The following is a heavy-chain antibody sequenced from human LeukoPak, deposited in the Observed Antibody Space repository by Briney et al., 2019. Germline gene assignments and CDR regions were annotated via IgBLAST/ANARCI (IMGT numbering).Heavy chain of an antibody. J-gene: IGHJ4*02. Sequence: SETLSLTCTVSGGSISDYFWSWIRQPPGKGLEWIGYISYSGYTYYNPSLNSRVTLSVDTSKNQFSLKLSSVTAADTAVYYCARGTSSGWGPRFDYWGQGTLVTVSS. CDR3: ARGTSSGWGPRFDY. CDR2: ISYSGYT. D-gene: IGHD6-19*01. CDR1: GGSISDYF. V-gene: IGHV4-59*12.